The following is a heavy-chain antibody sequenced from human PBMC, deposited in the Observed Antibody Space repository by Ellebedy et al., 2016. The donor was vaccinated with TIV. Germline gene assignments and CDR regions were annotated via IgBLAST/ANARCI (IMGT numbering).Heavy chain of an antibody. CDR2: ISGSGGST. Sequence: GESLKISCAASGFNFNTYAMSWVRQAPGKGLEWVSAISGSGGSTFYADSVKGRFTISRDNSKNTLYLQMNSLRAEDTAVYYCAKSPRDDYGGNSDFDAFDIWGQGTMVTVSS. CDR3: AKSPRDDYGGNSDFDAFDI. V-gene: IGHV3-23*01. D-gene: IGHD4-23*01. J-gene: IGHJ3*02. CDR1: GFNFNTYA.